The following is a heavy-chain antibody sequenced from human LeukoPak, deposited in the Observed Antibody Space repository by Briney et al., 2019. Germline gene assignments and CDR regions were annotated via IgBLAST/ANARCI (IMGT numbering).Heavy chain of an antibody. D-gene: IGHD5-12*01. Sequence: GGSLRLSCTASGFTFSGHWMHWVRQAPGKGLVWVSRMNTDGSSINYADSVKGRFTISRDNAKNTLYLQMNSLRAEDTAVYYCARGGEGYNGPGFNWGQGTPVTVSS. CDR3: ARGGEGYNGPGFN. J-gene: IGHJ4*02. CDR2: MNTDGSSI. CDR1: GFTFSGHW. V-gene: IGHV3-74*01.